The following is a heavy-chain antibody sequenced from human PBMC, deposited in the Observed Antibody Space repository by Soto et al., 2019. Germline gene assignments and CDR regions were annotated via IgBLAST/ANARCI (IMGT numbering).Heavy chain of an antibody. CDR2: IPSRRSTI. D-gene: IGHD3-16*02. Sequence: GGPLRLSCAASAFPFSSYELNWVRQAPRQGLEWISYIPSRRSTILYADSVKGRFTISRDNARNSLFLQMNNLRPDDTAVYYCARGYRRVDVWGQGTTVTVSS. CDR1: AFPFSSYE. V-gene: IGHV3-48*03. CDR3: ARGYRRVDV. J-gene: IGHJ6*02.